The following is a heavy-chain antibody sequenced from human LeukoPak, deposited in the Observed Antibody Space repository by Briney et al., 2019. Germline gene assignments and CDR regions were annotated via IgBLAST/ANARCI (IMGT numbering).Heavy chain of an antibody. Sequence: SETLSLTCAVYGGSFSGYYWRWIRQPPGKGLEWIGEINHSGSTNYNPSLKSRVTISVDTSKNQFSLKLSSVTAADTAVYYCARAYYDSSGYYGPFDYWGQGTLVTVSS. CDR3: ARAYYDSSGYYGPFDY. V-gene: IGHV4-34*01. D-gene: IGHD3-22*01. J-gene: IGHJ4*02. CDR2: INHSGST. CDR1: GGSFSGYY.